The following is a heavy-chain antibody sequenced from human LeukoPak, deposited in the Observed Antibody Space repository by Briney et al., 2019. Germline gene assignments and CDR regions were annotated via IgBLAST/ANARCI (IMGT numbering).Heavy chain of an antibody. CDR3: ARDLGYSSSWYGYWYFDL. D-gene: IGHD6-13*01. CDR2: ISSSSSTI. J-gene: IGHJ2*01. CDR1: GFTFSSYS. Sequence: GGSLRLSCAASGFTFSSYSMNWVRQAPGKGLEWVSYISSSSSTIYYADSVKGRFTISRDNAKNSLYLQMNSLRAEDTAVYYCARDLGYSSSWYGYWYFDLWGRGTLVTVSS. V-gene: IGHV3-48*01.